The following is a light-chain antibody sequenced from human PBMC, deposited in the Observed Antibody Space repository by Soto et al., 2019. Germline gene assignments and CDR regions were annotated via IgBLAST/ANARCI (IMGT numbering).Light chain of an antibody. CDR2: YAS. J-gene: IGKJ4*01. CDR3: QQRSTWPFLT. CDR1: QTVSRD. V-gene: IGKV3-11*01. Sequence: VLTQSPATLSLSPGERATHSCRASQTVSRDLAWYQQKPGQAPRLLIYYASNRATGIPARFSGSGSGTDYTLTISSLEPEDFAVYYCQQRSTWPFLTFGGGTKVEI.